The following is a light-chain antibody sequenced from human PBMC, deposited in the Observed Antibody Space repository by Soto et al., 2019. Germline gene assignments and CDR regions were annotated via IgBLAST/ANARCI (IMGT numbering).Light chain of an antibody. CDR1: QSVSSSN. J-gene: IGKJ2*02. Sequence: EIVLTQSPGTLSLSPGERATLSCRASQSVSSSNLAWYQQKPGQAPRLLIFGAASRATDIPDRFSGSGSGTDFTLTISRLEPEDFAVYYCQQYGNSPRTFGRGTRLEIK. CDR3: QQYGNSPRT. V-gene: IGKV3-20*01. CDR2: GAA.